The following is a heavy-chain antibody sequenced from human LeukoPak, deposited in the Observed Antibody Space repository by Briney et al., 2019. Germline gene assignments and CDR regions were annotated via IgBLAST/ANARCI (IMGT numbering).Heavy chain of an antibody. D-gene: IGHD2-15*01. CDR1: GFSFNDYS. J-gene: IGHJ6*03. CDR2: ITWNGGST. Sequence: GGSLRLSCAASGFSFNDYSMSWVRQAPGQGPEWVSGITWNGGSTDYAASVKGRFTISRDNAKNSLYLRMNSLRDEDTALYYCARGGGSIRHSYYYYVDVWGKGTSVTVSS. V-gene: IGHV3-20*04. CDR3: ARGGGSIRHSYYYYVDV.